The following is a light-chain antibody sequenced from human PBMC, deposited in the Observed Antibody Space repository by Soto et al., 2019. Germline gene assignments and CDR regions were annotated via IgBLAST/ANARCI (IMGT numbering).Light chain of an antibody. CDR3: QQYYSYWA. Sequence: DIQVTQSPSTLSASVRDRVTVTFRARQDINRWLAWYQQKAGKAPKLLICDATTLESGVPSRFSGSGSGRDFTLTISSLQPDDFGTYYCQQYYSYWAFGPGTKVDIK. CDR1: QDINRW. J-gene: IGKJ1*01. CDR2: DAT. V-gene: IGKV1-5*01.